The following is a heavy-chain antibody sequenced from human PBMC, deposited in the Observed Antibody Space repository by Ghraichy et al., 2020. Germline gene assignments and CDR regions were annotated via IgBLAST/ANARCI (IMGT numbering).Heavy chain of an antibody. Sequence: SETLSLTCTVSGGSISSYYWSWIRQPPGKGLEWIGYIYYSGSTNYNPSLKSRVTISVDTSKNQFSLKLSSVTAADTAVYYCARRGYGGSPGGSEYYFDYWGQGTLVTVSA. CDR2: IYYSGST. J-gene: IGHJ4*02. V-gene: IGHV4-59*01. CDR3: ARRGYGGSPGGSEYYFDY. CDR1: GGSISSYY. D-gene: IGHD1-26*01.